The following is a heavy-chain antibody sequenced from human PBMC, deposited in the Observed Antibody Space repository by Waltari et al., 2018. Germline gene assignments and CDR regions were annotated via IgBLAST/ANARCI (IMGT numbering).Heavy chain of an antibody. CDR1: GFSLSTSGMR. CDR3: ARSPYYYDSSGYLDY. V-gene: IGHV2-70*04. D-gene: IGHD3-22*01. CDR2: IDWDDDK. Sequence: QVTLKESGPALVKPTQTLTLTCTFSGFSLSTSGMRVSWIRQPPGKALEWLAHIDWDDDKFYSTSLKTRLTISKDTSKNQVVLTMTNMDPVDTATYYCARSPYYYDSSGYLDYWGQGTLVTVSS. J-gene: IGHJ4*02.